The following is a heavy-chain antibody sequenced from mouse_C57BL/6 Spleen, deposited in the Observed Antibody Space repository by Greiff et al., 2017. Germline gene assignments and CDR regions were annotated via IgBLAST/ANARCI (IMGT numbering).Heavy chain of an antibody. CDR2: IWSGGST. CDR3: ARKGYDDGFAY. D-gene: IGHD2-2*01. V-gene: IGHV2-2*01. Sequence: VKLVESGPGLVQPSQRLSITCTVSGFSLTSYGVHWVRQSPGKGLEWLGVIWSGGSTDYNAAFISRLSISKDNSKSQVFFKMNSLQADDTAIYYCARKGYDDGFAYWGQGTLVTVSA. CDR1: GFSLTSYG. J-gene: IGHJ3*01.